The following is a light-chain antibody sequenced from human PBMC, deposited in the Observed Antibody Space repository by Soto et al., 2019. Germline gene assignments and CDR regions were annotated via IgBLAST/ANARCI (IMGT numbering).Light chain of an antibody. CDR3: QSYDSSNQGV. V-gene: IGLV6-57*04. CDR2: EDN. CDR1: SGSIASNY. Sequence: NFMLTQPHSVSESPGKTVTISCTRSSGSIASNYVQWYQQRPGSAPTTVIYEDNQRPSGVPDRFSGSIDSSSNSASLTISGVKSEDEADYYCQSYDSSNQGVFVRGTKLTVL. J-gene: IGLJ2*01.